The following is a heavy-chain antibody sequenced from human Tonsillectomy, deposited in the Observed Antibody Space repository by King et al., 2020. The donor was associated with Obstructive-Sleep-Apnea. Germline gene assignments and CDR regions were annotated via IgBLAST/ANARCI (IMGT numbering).Heavy chain of an antibody. D-gene: IGHD1-20*01. CDR1: GFTFRSYA. CDR3: ARAHITGTTAYFDY. V-gene: IGHV3-33*01. Sequence: QLVQSGGGVVQPGRSLRLSCAASGFTFRSYAMHWVRHAPGRGLGWGAVISSLENVNYYADSVKGRFTVSRDNSKNTRYLQMNNLRAEDTAVYYCARAHITGTTAYFDYWGQGTLVTVPS. CDR2: ISSLENVN. J-gene: IGHJ4*02.